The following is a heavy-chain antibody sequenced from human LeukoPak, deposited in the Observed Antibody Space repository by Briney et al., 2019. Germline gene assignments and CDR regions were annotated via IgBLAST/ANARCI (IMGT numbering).Heavy chain of an antibody. J-gene: IGHJ4*02. D-gene: IGHD6-13*01. CDR1: GFTFSSYA. Sequence: PGGSLRLSCASSGFTFSSYAMSWVRQAPGKALEWFSAISGSGGSTYYADSVKGRFTISRDNSKNTLYLQMNSLRAEDTAVYYCANHPAAGRGRVDYWGQGTLVTVSS. CDR3: ANHPAAGRGRVDY. V-gene: IGHV3-23*01. CDR2: ISGSGGST.